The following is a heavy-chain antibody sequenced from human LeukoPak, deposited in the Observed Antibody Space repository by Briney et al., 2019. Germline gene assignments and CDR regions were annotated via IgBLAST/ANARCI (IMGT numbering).Heavy chain of an antibody. Sequence: GGSLRLSCAASGFTFSSYSMNWVRQAPGKGLEWVSYISSSSSTIYYADSVKGRFTIYRDNAKNSLYLQMNSLRAEDTAVYYCARSVVPTALDAFDIWGQGTMVTVSS. D-gene: IGHD2-2*01. V-gene: IGHV3-48*01. J-gene: IGHJ3*02. CDR1: GFTFSSYS. CDR3: ARSVVPTALDAFDI. CDR2: ISSSSSTI.